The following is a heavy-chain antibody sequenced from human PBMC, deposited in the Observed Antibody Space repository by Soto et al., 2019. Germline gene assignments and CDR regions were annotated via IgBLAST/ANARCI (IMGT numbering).Heavy chain of an antibody. J-gene: IGHJ4*02. Sequence: EVQLVESGGGLVQPGGSLRLSCGASGFTFSTYNMHWVRQGPGKGLVWVSRINSDGSSTRYADSVKGRFTISRDNAKNTLYLQMNSLRVEDTAIYYCARGGAVSRGWYAGHWGLGTLVTVSS. CDR3: ARGGAVSRGWYAGH. CDR1: GFTFSTYN. CDR2: INSDGSST. D-gene: IGHD6-19*01. V-gene: IGHV3-74*01.